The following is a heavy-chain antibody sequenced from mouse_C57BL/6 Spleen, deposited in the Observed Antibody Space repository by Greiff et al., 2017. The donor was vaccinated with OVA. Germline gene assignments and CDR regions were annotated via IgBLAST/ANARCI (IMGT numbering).Heavy chain of an antibody. CDR1: GYTFTSYT. Sequence: QVQLQQSGAELARPGASVKMSCKASGYTFTSYTMPWVQQRPGPGLEWIGYINPRSGYTKYNQKFQDKATLTADKSSSTAYMQLSSLTSEDSAVYYCAREEYYGSSTDYFDYWGQGTTLTVSS. V-gene: IGHV1-4*01. D-gene: IGHD1-1*01. CDR2: INPRSGYT. CDR3: AREEYYGSSTDYFDY. J-gene: IGHJ2*01.